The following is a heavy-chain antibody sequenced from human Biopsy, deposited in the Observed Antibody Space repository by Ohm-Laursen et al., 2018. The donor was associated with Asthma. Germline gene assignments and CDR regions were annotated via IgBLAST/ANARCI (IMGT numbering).Heavy chain of an antibody. CDR2: ISWNSGNI. CDR1: GFSFDDCA. CDR3: ARGDSSNWSHYYFDY. V-gene: IGHV3-9*01. D-gene: IGHD3-22*01. Sequence: SLRLSCAASGFSFDDCAMHWVRQAPGKGLEWVSSISWNSGNIDYADSVKGRFTISRDNAKNSLYLQMHSLRAEDTAVYYCARGDSSNWSHYYFDYWGQGTLVTVSS. J-gene: IGHJ4*02.